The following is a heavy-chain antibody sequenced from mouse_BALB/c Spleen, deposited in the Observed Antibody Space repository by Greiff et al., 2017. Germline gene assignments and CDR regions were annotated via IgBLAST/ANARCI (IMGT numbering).Heavy chain of an antibody. CDR3: GRGYYGAFAY. J-gene: IGHJ3*01. Sequence: VKLVESGPGLVAPSQSLSITCTVSGFSLTSYDISWIRQPPGKGLEWLGVMWTGGGTNDNSAFMSRLSISKDNSKSQVCLKMNSLQTDDTAICYCGRGYYGAFAYWGQGTLVTVSA. CDR1: GFSLTSYD. D-gene: IGHD1-2*01. CDR2: MWTGGGT. V-gene: IGHV2-9-2*01.